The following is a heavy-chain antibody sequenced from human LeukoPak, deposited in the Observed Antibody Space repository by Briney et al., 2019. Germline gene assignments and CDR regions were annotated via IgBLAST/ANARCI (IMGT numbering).Heavy chain of an antibody. V-gene: IGHV1-2*02. CDR2: ISPTSGGT. D-gene: IGHD3-10*01. CDR1: GYSFTNYN. Sequence: ASVKVSCKTSGYSFTNYNLHWVRQAPGQGLEWMGWISPTSGGTNYAQKFQGRVTMTRDTSISTAYMELRRLRSDDTAVYYCAREAYASGSFRTDYYYMDVWGKGTTVTISS. CDR3: AREAYASGSFRTDYYYMDV. J-gene: IGHJ6*03.